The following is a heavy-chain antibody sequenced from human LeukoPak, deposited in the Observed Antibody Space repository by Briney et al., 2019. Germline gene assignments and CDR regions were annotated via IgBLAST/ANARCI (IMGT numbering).Heavy chain of an antibody. V-gene: IGHV3-23*01. CDR2: ISTSGGTT. D-gene: IGHD1-1*01. J-gene: IGHJ6*02. Sequence: DPGGSLRLSCAASGFTFSMYAMTWIRQAPGKGLEWVSAISTSGGTTYYADSVKGRFTISRDNSKNTLYLQMSSLRAEDTAVYYCVTHNSLNPCYHYYGMDVWGQGTTVTVSS. CDR3: VTHNSLNPCYHYYGMDV. CDR1: GFTFSMYA.